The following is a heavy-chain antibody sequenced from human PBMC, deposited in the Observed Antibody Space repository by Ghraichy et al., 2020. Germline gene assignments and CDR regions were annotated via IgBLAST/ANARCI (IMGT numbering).Heavy chain of an antibody. D-gene: IGHD4-17*01. CDR3: AKRMGGYGDYVFPDY. Sequence: GGSLRLSCAASGFTFSSYGMHWVRQAPGKGLEWVAVISYDGSNKYYADSVKGRFTISRDNSKNTLYLQMNSLRAEDTAVYYCAKRMGGYGDYVFPDYWGQGTLVTVSS. V-gene: IGHV3-30*18. CDR1: GFTFSSYG. J-gene: IGHJ4*02. CDR2: ISYDGSNK.